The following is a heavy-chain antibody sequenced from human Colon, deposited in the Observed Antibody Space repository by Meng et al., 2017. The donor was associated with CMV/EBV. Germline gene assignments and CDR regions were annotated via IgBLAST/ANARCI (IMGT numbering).Heavy chain of an antibody. CDR2: IWYDGTDK. CDR1: GFTFSRNG. Sequence: GGSLRLSCAASGFTFSRNGMHWVRQAPGKGLEWVAVIWYDGTDKFYADSVKGRFTISRDNSMDTVYLQMDSLTAEDTAVCYCGKDGTDRDSSYLIDSWGQGTLVTVSS. J-gene: IGHJ4*02. CDR3: GKDGTDRDSSYLIDS. V-gene: IGHV3-33*03. D-gene: IGHD3-22*01.